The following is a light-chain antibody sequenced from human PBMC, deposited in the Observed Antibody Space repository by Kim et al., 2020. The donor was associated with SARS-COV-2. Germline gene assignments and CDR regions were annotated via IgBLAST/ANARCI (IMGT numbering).Light chain of an antibody. CDR3: QQLNSYPLT. CDR2: AAS. CDR1: QGISSY. J-gene: IGKJ4*01. V-gene: IGKV1-9*01. Sequence: SESVGDRVTTTCRASQGISSYLAWYQQKPGKAPKLLIYAASTLRSGVPSRFSGSGSGTEFTLTISSLQPEDFATYYCQQLNSYPLTFGGGTKVDIK.